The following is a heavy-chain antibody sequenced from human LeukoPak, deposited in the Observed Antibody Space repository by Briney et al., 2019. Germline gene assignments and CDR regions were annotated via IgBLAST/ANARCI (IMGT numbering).Heavy chain of an antibody. CDR2: IYYSGST. Sequence: SETLSLTCTVSGGSISSSSYYWGWIRQPPGKGLEWIGSIYYSGSTYYNPSLKSRVTISVDTSKNQFPLKLSSVTAADTAVYYCARHHPLTGTTSRYYNWFDPWGQGTLVTVSS. D-gene: IGHD1-20*01. CDR3: ARHHPLTGTTSRYYNWFDP. V-gene: IGHV4-39*01. CDR1: GGSISSSSYY. J-gene: IGHJ5*02.